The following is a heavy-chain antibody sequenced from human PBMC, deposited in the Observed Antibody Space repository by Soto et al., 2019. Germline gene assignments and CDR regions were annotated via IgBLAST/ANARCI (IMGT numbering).Heavy chain of an antibody. CDR2: IYHTGNT. D-gene: IGHD6-6*01. CDR1: GASFSDNY. CDR3: ASARWNF. Sequence: SETLSLTCAVYGASFSDNYWSWVRQPPGKGLEWIGEIYHTGNTNYSPSLKSRVTISVDTSKHQFSLKLTSVTAADTAVYYCASARWNFWGQGTLVTVSS. V-gene: IGHV4-34*01. J-gene: IGHJ4*02.